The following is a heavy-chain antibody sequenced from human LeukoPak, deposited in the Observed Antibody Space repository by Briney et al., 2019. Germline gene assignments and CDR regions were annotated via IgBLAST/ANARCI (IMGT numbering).Heavy chain of an antibody. V-gene: IGHV3-30*04. CDR2: ISYDGNNN. CDR3: ARGVATATSPFAY. J-gene: IGHJ4*02. CDR1: GFTFSSFV. D-gene: IGHD2-15*01. Sequence: GGSLRLSCAASGFTFSSFVMNWVRQAPGKGLEWVAIISYDGNNNDYADSVKGRFTISRDNSGNTLHLQMNSLRAEDTAVYYCARGVATATSPFAYWGQGTLVTVSS.